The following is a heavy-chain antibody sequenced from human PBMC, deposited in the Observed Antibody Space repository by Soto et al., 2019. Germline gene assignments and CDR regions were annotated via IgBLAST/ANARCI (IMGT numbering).Heavy chain of an antibody. Sequence: QVQLVQSGAEVKKPGSSVKVSCKASGGTFSSYTISWVRQAPGQGLEWMGRIIPILGIANYAQKFQGRVTITADKSTSTAYMELSSLRSEDTAVYYCARAPYYYDSSGYLNPEDYYFDYWGQGTLVTVSS. CDR2: IIPILGIA. V-gene: IGHV1-69*02. J-gene: IGHJ4*02. CDR3: ARAPYYYDSSGYLNPEDYYFDY. D-gene: IGHD3-22*01. CDR1: GGTFSSYT.